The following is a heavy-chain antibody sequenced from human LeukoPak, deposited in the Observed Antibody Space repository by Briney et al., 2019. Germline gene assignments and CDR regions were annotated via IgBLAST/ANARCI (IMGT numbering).Heavy chain of an antibody. CDR3: ARQGLHDAFDI. Sequence: ASVKVSCKPSGYTFTSYSIRWVRQAPGQGLEWMGRIIPSLGTANYAQKFQGRVTITADKSTSTAYMELSSLRSEDTAVYYCARQGLHDAFDIWGQGTMVTVSS. CDR2: IIPSLGTA. J-gene: IGHJ3*02. V-gene: IGHV1-69*08. CDR1: GYTFTSYS.